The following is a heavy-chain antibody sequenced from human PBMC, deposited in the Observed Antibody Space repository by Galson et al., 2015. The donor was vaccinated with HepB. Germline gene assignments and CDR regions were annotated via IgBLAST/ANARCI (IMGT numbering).Heavy chain of an antibody. V-gene: IGHV1-69*13. J-gene: IGHJ4*02. CDR1: GGTFSSYA. D-gene: IGHD3-22*01. CDR3: ARGGAYYYDSSGYSDY. CDR2: IIPIFGTA. Sequence: SVKVSCKASGGTFSSYAISWVRQAPGQGLEWMGGIIPIFGTANYAQKFQGRVTITADESTSTAYMELSRLRSDDTAVYYCARGGAYYYDSSGYSDYWGQGTLVTVSS.